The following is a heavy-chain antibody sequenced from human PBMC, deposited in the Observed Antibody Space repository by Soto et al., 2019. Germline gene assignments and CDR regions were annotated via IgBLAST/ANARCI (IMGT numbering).Heavy chain of an antibody. D-gene: IGHD3-9*01. J-gene: IGHJ4*02. Sequence: QLQLQESGPGLVKPSETLSLTCSVSGDSINSDKYYWGWIRQPPWKGLEWIGSIYFRETTYYNPSLQTRVTISLDKSKSQFSLKLSSVTAADSAVYFCARLEGLATISDYFDFWGQGALVTVSS. CDR3: ARLEGLATISDYFDF. V-gene: IGHV4-39*01. CDR2: IYFRETT. CDR1: GDSINSDKYY.